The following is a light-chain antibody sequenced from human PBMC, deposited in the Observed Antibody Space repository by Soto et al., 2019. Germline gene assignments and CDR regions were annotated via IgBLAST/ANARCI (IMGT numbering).Light chain of an antibody. CDR2: DAS. V-gene: IGKV3-15*01. J-gene: IGKJ4*01. Sequence: EIVMTQSPATLSVSPGERATLSCRASQSVNSNLAWYRQKPGQAPRLLISDASTRATGVPARFSGSGSGTAFTLTISSLQSEDSGIYYCQQYQFWPPLTFGGGTKVEIK. CDR3: QQYQFWPPLT. CDR1: QSVNSN.